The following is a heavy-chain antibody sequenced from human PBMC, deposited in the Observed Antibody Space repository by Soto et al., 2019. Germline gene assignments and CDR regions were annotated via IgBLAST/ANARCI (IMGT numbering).Heavy chain of an antibody. J-gene: IGHJ4*02. CDR1: GASIGNGDYY. CDR2: IYVTGTT. V-gene: IGHV4-30-4*01. CDR3: ARLYWSYYASSGYLDQ. Sequence: PSETLSLACTVSGASIGNGDYYWSWIRQTPGKGLEWLGYIYVTGTTYYNPSLKTRLAISIDRSKSQFSLRLTSVTAADTAVYYCARLYWSYYASSGYLDQWGQGTLDTVSS. D-gene: IGHD3-22*01.